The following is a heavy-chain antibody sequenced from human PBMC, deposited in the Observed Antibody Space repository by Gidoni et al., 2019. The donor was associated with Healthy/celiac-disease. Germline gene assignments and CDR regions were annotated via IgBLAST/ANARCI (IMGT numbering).Heavy chain of an antibody. D-gene: IGHD3-10*01. V-gene: IGHV3-33*01. CDR2: IWYDGSNK. CDR1: GFTFSSYG. CDR3: ARVISGDEGRVGMDV. Sequence: QVQLVESGGGVVQPGRSLRLSCAASGFTFSSYGMHWVRQAPGKGLEWVAVIWYDGSNKYYADSVKGRFTISRDNSKNTLYLQMNSLRAEDTAVYYCARVISGDEGRVGMDVWGQGTTVTVSS. J-gene: IGHJ6*02.